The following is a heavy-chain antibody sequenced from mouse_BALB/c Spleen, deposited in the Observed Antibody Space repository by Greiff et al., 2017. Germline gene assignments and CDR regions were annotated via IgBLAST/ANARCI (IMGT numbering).Heavy chain of an antibody. J-gene: IGHJ3*01. CDR2: IDPANGNT. V-gene: IGHV14-3*02. D-gene: IGHD2-4*01. CDR3: ARSAYDYDWFAY. Sequence: EVQLQQPGAELVKPGASVKLSCTASGFNIKDTYMHWVKQRPEQGLEWIGRIDPANGNTKYDPKFQGKATITADTSSNTAYLQLSSLTSEDTAVYYCARSAYDYDWFAYWGEGTLVTVSA. CDR1: GFNIKDTY.